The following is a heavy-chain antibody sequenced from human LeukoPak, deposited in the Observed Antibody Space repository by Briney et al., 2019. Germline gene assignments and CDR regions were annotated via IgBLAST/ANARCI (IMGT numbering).Heavy chain of an antibody. CDR3: ARGGHLIRYYFDY. V-gene: IGHV4-59*08. J-gene: IGHJ4*02. D-gene: IGHD3-3*02. CDR2: IYHSGST. CDR1: GGSISSYY. Sequence: SETLSLTCTVSGGSISSYYWSWIRQPPGKGLEWIGYIYHSGSTNYNPSLKSRVTISVDTSKNQFSLKLSSVTAADTAVYYCARGGHLIRYYFDYWGQGTLVTVSS.